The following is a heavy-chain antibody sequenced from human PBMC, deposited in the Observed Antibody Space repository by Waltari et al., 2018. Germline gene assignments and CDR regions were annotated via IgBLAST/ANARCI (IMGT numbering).Heavy chain of an antibody. Sequence: QVQLVESGGGVVQPGMSLRLSCAASGFSLGSFGMHWVRQAPGKGLEWVALICCVGGDTFYADSVSGRFTISRDNSKNTLYLDINSLRLDDTAIYYCAKDAFGNTYLDHWGQGTLVTVSS. V-gene: IGHV3-33*06. J-gene: IGHJ4*02. CDR3: AKDAFGNTYLDH. D-gene: IGHD3-10*01. CDR2: ICCVGGDT. CDR1: GFSLGSFG.